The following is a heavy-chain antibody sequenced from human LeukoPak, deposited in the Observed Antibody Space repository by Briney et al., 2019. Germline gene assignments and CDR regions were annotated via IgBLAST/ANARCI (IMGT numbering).Heavy chain of an antibody. CDR2: FGTRSTAI. J-gene: IGHJ4*02. V-gene: IGHV3-21*01. CDR1: GFTFRGYS. D-gene: IGHD3-22*01. CDR3: AREVSQGVDY. Sequence: KTGGSLRLSCTASGFTFRGYSTNWIRQAPGKGLEWVSSFGTRSTAIYHAGSAKGRFAISRDNAKNSLYLQMNSLRAGATAVYSCAREVSQGVDYWGQGTLVTVSS.